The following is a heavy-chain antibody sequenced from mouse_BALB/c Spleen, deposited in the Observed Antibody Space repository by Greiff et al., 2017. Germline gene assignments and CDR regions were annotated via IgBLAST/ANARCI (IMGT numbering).Heavy chain of an antibody. D-gene: IGHD2-2*01. J-gene: IGHJ4*01. V-gene: IGHV1-9*01. Sequence: VQLVESGAELMKPGASVKISCKATGYTFSSYWIEWVKQRPGHGLEWIGEILPGSGSTNYNEKFKGKATFTADTSSNTAYMQLSSLTSEDSAVYYCARRGLRRYAMDYWGQGTSVTVSS. CDR3: ARRGLRRYAMDY. CDR1: GYTFSSYW. CDR2: ILPGSGST.